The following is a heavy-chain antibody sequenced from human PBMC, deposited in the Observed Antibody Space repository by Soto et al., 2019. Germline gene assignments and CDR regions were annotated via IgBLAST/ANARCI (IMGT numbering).Heavy chain of an antibody. J-gene: IGHJ6*02. CDR1: GYSFTTYG. Sequence: QVQLVQSGGEVKKPGASVKVSCKTSGYSFTTYGISWVRQAPGQGLEWMGWISAYNGNTNYAQKLQDRVTMTTDTSTSTAYMELRSLRSDDTAVYYCAREGPAPYYYCGMDVWGQGSTVTVSS. CDR3: AREGPAPYYYCGMDV. CDR2: ISAYNGNT. V-gene: IGHV1-18*01.